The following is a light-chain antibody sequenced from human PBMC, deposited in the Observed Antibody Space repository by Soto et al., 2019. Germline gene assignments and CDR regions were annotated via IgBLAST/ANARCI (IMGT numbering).Light chain of an antibody. J-gene: IGKJ2*01. Sequence: DIQMTQSPSTLSASVGDSVTITCRASLRISIWLAWYQQKPGKAPKLLIYDASKLESGVPSRFSGSGSGTEFTLTISSLQPDDFATYYCQHYNGFPVDFGQGTKLEIK. CDR3: QHYNGFPVD. CDR2: DAS. V-gene: IGKV1-5*01. CDR1: LRISIW.